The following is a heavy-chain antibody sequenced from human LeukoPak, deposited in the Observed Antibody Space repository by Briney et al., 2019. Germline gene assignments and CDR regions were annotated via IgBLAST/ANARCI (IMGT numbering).Heavy chain of an antibody. D-gene: IGHD5-24*01. CDR2: IHYSGST. V-gene: IGHV4-39*01. CDR1: GGSISSSNYY. Sequence: SETLSLTCTVSGGSISSSNYYWGWIRQPPGKGLEWIESIHYSGSTYYNPSLKSRVTISVDTSKNQVSLKLTSVTAADTAVYYCARLRWLQLGYFDYWGQGALVTVSS. CDR3: ARLRWLQLGYFDY. J-gene: IGHJ4*02.